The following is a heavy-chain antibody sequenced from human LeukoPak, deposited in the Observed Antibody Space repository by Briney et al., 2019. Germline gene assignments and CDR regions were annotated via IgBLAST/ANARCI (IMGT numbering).Heavy chain of an antibody. CDR3: ARGFCSGGSCYPPFDY. J-gene: IGHJ4*02. V-gene: IGHV1-3*01. Sequence: ASVKVSCKASGYTFTSYAMHWVRQAPGQRLEWMGWINAGNGNTKYSQKFQGRVTITRDTSASAAYMELSSLRFEDTAVYYCARGFCSGGSCYPPFDYWGQGTLVTVSS. D-gene: IGHD2-15*01. CDR1: GYTFTSYA. CDR2: INAGNGNT.